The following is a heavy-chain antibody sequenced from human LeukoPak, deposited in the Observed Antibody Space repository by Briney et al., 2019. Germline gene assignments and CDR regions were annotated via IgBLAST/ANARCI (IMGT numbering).Heavy chain of an antibody. D-gene: IGHD3-22*01. CDR3: ASYDSSGYYYSFDY. CDR1: GGSISSYC. CDR2: IYYSGST. Sequence: ASETLSLTCTVSGGSISSYCWSWIRQPPGQGLKWIRYIYYSGSTNYNPSLKSRVTISVDTSKNQFSLKLSSVTAADTAVYYCASYDSSGYYYSFDYWGQGTLVTVSS. J-gene: IGHJ4*02. V-gene: IGHV4-59*01.